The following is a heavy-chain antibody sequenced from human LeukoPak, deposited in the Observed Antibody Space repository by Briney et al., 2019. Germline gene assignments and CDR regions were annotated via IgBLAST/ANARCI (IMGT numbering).Heavy chain of an antibody. J-gene: IGHJ5*02. D-gene: IGHD2-2*03. Sequence: KPSETLSLTCTVSGGSISSGGYYWSWIRQHPGKGLEWIGYIYYSGSTYYNPSLKSRVTISVDTSKNQFSLKLSSVTAADTAVYYCARDRTTMDGYNWFDPWGQGTLVTVSS. CDR2: IYYSGST. V-gene: IGHV4-31*03. CDR3: ARDRTTMDGYNWFDP. CDR1: GGSISSGGYY.